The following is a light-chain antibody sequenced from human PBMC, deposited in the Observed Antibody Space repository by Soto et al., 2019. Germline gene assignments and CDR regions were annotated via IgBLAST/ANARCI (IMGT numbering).Light chain of an antibody. CDR1: SSNIGSNT. CDR2: SNN. J-gene: IGLJ1*01. V-gene: IGLV1-44*01. Sequence: QSVLTQAPSASGTPGQRVTISCSGSSSNIGSNTVSWYQQLPGTAPKLLIYSNNRRPSGVPDRFSGSKSGTSASLAISGLQSEDEADYYCAAWDDSLNGRYVFGTGTKLTV. CDR3: AAWDDSLNGRYV.